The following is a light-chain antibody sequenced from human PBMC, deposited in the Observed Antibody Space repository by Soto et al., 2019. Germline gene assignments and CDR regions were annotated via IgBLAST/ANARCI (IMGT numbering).Light chain of an antibody. V-gene: IGLV2-14*01. J-gene: IGLJ2*01. Sequence: QSALTQPASVSGSPGQSITITYTGTSSDVGGYNYVSWYQQHPGKAPKLMIYEVSNRPSGVSNRFSGSKSGNTASLTISGLQAEDEADYYCSSYTSNSTLVFGGGTKLTV. CDR1: SSDVGGYNY. CDR2: EVS. CDR3: SSYTSNSTLV.